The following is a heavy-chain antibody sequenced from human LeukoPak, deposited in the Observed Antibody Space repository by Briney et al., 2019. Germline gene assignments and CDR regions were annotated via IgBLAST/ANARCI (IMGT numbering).Heavy chain of an antibody. Sequence: GASVKVSCKASGYTFTSYYVRWVRQAPGQGLEWMGIINPSGGSTSYAQKFQGRVTMTRDTSTSTVYMELSSLRSEDTAVYYCARGGGRRDGYNKYYFDYWGQGTLVTVSS. V-gene: IGHV1-46*01. CDR3: ARGGGRRDGYNKYYFDY. D-gene: IGHD5-24*01. J-gene: IGHJ4*02. CDR2: INPSGGST. CDR1: GYTFTSYY.